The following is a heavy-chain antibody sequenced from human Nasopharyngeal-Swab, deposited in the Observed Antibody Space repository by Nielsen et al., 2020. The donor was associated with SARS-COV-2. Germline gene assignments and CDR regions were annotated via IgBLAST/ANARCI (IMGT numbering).Heavy chain of an antibody. Sequence: LSLTCAASGFTFSSYGMHWVRQAPGKGLEWVAVIWYDGSNKYYADSVKGRFTISRDNSKNTLYLQMNSLRAEDTAVYYCARGYGYGDYWGQGTLVTVSS. D-gene: IGHD5-18*01. CDR1: GFTFSSYG. CDR3: ARGYGYGDY. CDR2: IWYDGSNK. J-gene: IGHJ4*02. V-gene: IGHV3-33*01.